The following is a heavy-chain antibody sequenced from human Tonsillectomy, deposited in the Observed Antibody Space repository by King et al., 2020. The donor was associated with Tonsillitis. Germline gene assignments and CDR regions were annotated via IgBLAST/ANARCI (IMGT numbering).Heavy chain of an antibody. CDR3: ARDYTTIFGVVTDY. Sequence: QLVQSAAEVKTPGASVKVSCKASGYTYTSYGISWVRQAPGQGLEWMGWISAYNGNTNYAQKLQGRVTMTTDTSTSTAYMELRSLRSDDTAVYYCARDYTTIFGVVTDYWGQGTLVTVSS. CDR1: GYTYTSYG. V-gene: IGHV1-18*01. CDR2: ISAYNGNT. D-gene: IGHD3-3*01. J-gene: IGHJ4*02.